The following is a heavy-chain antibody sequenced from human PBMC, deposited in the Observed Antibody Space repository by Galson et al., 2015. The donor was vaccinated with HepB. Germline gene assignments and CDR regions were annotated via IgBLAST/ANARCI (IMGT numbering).Heavy chain of an antibody. J-gene: IGHJ4*02. CDR2: ISYDGSNK. Sequence: SLRLSCAASGFTFSSYAMHWVRQAPGKGLEWVAVISYDGSNKYYADSVKGRFTISRDNSKNTLYLQMNSLRAEDTAVYYCARDSDSSGYSYYFDYWGQGTLVTVSS. V-gene: IGHV3-30*04. CDR3: ARDSDSSGYSYYFDY. D-gene: IGHD3-22*01. CDR1: GFTFSSYA.